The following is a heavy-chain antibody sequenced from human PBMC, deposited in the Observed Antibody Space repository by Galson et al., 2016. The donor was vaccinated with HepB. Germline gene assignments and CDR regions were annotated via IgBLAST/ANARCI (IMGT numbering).Heavy chain of an antibody. J-gene: IGHJ4*02. D-gene: IGHD5-18*01. CDR1: GGTFNTYA. V-gene: IGHV1-69*06. Sequence: SVKVSCKASGGTFNTYAISWVRQAPGQGLEWMGGIIPMFETTNYAQKFQGRVMITADKSTSTTYMELSSLRSDDTAVYYCARGGGHTYGLSRFDFWGQGTPVTVSS. CDR2: IIPMFETT. CDR3: ARGGGHTYGLSRFDF.